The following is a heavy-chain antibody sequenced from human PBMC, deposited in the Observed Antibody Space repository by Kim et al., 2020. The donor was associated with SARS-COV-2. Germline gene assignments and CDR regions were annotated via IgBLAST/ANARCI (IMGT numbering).Heavy chain of an antibody. CDR2: INAGNGNT. CDR1: GYTFTSYA. CDR3: ARGEGGSSWYRGAYYYYGMDV. J-gene: IGHJ6*02. D-gene: IGHD6-13*01. V-gene: IGHV1-3*01. Sequence: ASVKVSCKASGYTFTSYAMHWVRQAPGQRLEWMGWINAGNGNTKYSQKFQGRVTITRDTSASTAYMELSSLRSEDTAVYYCARGEGGSSWYRGAYYYYGMDVWGQGTTVTVSS.